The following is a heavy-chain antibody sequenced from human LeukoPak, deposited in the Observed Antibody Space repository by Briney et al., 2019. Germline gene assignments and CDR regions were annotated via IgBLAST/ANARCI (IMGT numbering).Heavy chain of an antibody. CDR1: GGSISSGGYY. CDR3: AGDFWSGYYPPDAFDI. D-gene: IGHD3-3*01. V-gene: IGHV4-30-2*01. Sequence: PSETLSLTCTVSGGSISSGGYYWSWIRQPPGKGLEWIGYIYHSGSTYYNPSLKSRVTISVDRSKNQFSLKLSSVTAADTAVYYCAGDFWSGYYPPDAFDIWGQGTMVTVSS. J-gene: IGHJ3*02. CDR2: IYHSGST.